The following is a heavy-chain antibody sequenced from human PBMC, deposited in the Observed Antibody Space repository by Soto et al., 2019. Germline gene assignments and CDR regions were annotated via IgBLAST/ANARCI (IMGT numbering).Heavy chain of an antibody. D-gene: IGHD3-3*01. CDR3: ARRDFWSGTYHFAF. CDR1: GYSFTKYW. J-gene: IGHJ4*02. Sequence: GESLKISCKGSGYSFTKYWIGWVRQRPGKGLEWMGIIFPVDSDTKYSPSFQGQVIISVDKSLSSTYLQWSSLKASDTAMYYCARRDFWSGTYHFAFWGPGTQVTVSS. V-gene: IGHV5-51*01. CDR2: IFPVDSDT.